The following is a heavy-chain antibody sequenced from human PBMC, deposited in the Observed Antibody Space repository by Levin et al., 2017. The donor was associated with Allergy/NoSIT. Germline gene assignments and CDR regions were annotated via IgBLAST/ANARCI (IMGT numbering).Heavy chain of an antibody. J-gene: IGHJ2*01. V-gene: IGHV1-69*13. CDR3: ARAKITMVQGAEPYWYFDL. D-gene: IGHD3-10*01. Sequence: ASVKVSCKASGGTFSSYAISWVRQAPGQGLEWMGGIIPIFGTANYAQKFQGRVTITADESTSTAYMELSSLRSEDTAVYYCARAKITMVQGAEPYWYFDLWGRGTLVTVSS. CDR1: GGTFSSYA. CDR2: IIPIFGTA.